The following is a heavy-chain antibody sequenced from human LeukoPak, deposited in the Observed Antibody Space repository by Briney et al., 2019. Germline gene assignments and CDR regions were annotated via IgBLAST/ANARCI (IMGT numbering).Heavy chain of an antibody. CDR3: ARDHSMITFGGVIALYYFDY. D-gene: IGHD3-16*02. CDR2: IYHSGST. CDR1: GYSISSGYY. J-gene: IGHJ4*02. Sequence: SETLSLTCAVSGYSISSGYYWGWIRQPPGKGLEWIGSIYHSGSTYHNPSLKSRVTISVDTSKNQFSLKLSSVTAADTAVDYCARDHSMITFGGVIALYYFDYWGQGTLVTVSS. V-gene: IGHV4-38-2*02.